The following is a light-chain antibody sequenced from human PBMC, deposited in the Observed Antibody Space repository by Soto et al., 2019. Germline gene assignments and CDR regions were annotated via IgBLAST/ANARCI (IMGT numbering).Light chain of an antibody. V-gene: IGKV3-11*01. CDR2: DAS. CDR1: QSVSSY. Sequence: EIVLTQSPATLSLSPGERATLSCRASQSVSSYLAWYQQKPGQAPRLLIYDASNRATGIPARFSGSGSGTDFTLNISSLEAEDFAVYYCQQRRNWPPGFGQGTKLEIK. J-gene: IGKJ2*03. CDR3: QQRRNWPPG.